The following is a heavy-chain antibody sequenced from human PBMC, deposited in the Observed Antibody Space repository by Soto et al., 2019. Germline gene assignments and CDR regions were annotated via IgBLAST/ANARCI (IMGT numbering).Heavy chain of an antibody. CDR2: IYYSGST. D-gene: IGHD3-22*01. V-gene: IGHV4-39*01. Sequence: SETLSLTCTVSGGSISSSSYYWGWIRQPPGKGLAWIGSIYYSGSTYYNPSLKSRVTISVDTSKNQFSLKLSSVTAADTAVYYCARQGAYYYDSSDYYFDYWGQGTLVTVSS. CDR3: ARQGAYYYDSSDYYFDY. J-gene: IGHJ4*02. CDR1: GGSISSSSYY.